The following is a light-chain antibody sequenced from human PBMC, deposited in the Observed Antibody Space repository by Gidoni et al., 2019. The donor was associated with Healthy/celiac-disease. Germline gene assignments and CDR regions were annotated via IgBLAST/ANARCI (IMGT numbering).Light chain of an antibody. CDR1: SSNSGAGYA. V-gene: IGLV1-40*01. CDR3: QSYDSSLSAVV. J-gene: IGLJ2*01. CDR2: GNS. Sequence: QSVLTQPPSVSGAPRQMVTISCTGSSSNSGAGYAVHWYQQLPVPAPNLLIYGNSNRPSVVPDRFSGSKSGTSASLAISVLQAEDEADYYCQSYDSSLSAVVFGGGTKLTVL.